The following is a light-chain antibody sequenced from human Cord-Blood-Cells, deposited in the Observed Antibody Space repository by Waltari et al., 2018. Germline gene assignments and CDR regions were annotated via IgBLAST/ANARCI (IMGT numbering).Light chain of an antibody. Sequence: SSELTQDPAVSVALGQTVRRTFPGDSLRSYYARWYQQKPGKAPVLVIYGKNNRPSGIPHRFSGSSSGNTASLTITGAQAEDEADYYCNSRDSSGNHLVFGGGTKLTVL. V-gene: IGLV3-19*01. CDR3: NSRDSSGNHLV. CDR2: GKN. CDR1: SLRSYY. J-gene: IGLJ2*01.